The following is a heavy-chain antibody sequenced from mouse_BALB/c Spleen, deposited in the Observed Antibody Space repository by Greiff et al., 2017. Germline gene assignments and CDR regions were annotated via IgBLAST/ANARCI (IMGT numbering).Heavy chain of an antibody. V-gene: IGHV1S137*01. CDR2: ISTYYGDA. Sequence: QVQLQQSGAELVRPGVSVKISCKGSGYTFTDYAMHWVKQSHAKGLEWIGVISTYYGDASYNQKFKGKATMTVDKSSSTAYMELARLTSEDSAIYYCASGRLRRGGYAMDYWGQGTSVTVSS. CDR3: ASGRLRRGGYAMDY. J-gene: IGHJ4*01. CDR1: GYTFTDYA. D-gene: IGHD2-4*01.